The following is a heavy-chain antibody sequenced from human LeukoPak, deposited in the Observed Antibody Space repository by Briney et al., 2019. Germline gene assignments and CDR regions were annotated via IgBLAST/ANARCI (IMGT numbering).Heavy chain of an antibody. Sequence: SGGSLRLSCAASGFTFSSYAMSWVRQAPGKGLEWVSAISGSGGSTYYADSVKGRFTISRDNSKNTLYLQMNSLRAEDTAVYYCVKDRGVVVVAATPGYWFDPWGQGTLVTVSS. CDR1: GFTFSSYA. CDR2: ISGSGGST. J-gene: IGHJ5*02. CDR3: VKDRGVVVVAATPGYWFDP. V-gene: IGHV3-23*01. D-gene: IGHD2-15*01.